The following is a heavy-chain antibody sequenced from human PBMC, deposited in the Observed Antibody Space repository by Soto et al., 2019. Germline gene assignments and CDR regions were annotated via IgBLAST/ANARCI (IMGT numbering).Heavy chain of an antibody. V-gene: IGHV1-69*13. Sequence: ASVKVSCKASVGTFSSYAISWVRQAPGQGLEWMGGIIPIFGTANYAQKFQGRVTITADESTSTAYMELSSLRSEDTAVYYCARERERGITIFGVVIGYYYYYGMDVWGQGTTVTVSS. CDR2: IIPIFGTA. CDR3: ARERERGITIFGVVIGYYYYYGMDV. CDR1: VGTFSSYA. J-gene: IGHJ6*02. D-gene: IGHD3-3*01.